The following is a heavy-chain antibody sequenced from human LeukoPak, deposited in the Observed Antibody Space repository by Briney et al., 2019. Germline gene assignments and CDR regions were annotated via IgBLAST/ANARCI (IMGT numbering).Heavy chain of an antibody. Sequence: GGSLRLSCSASGFTFSSYAMRWVRQAPGKGLEYVSAISSNGGSTYYADSVKGRFTISRDNSKNTLYLQMSSLRAEDTAVYYSVKDRKRDYYTNHYFDYWGQGTLVTVSS. CDR1: GFTFSSYA. D-gene: IGHD3-22*01. CDR2: ISSNGGST. V-gene: IGHV3-64D*09. J-gene: IGHJ4*02. CDR3: VKDRKRDYYTNHYFDY.